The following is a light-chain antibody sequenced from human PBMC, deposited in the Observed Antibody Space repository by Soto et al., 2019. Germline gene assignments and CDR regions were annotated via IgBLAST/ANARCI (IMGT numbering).Light chain of an antibody. CDR3: QQYAGSPT. Sequence: QINQSAATLSANVGDRVTITCRASETISRWLVWYQQKPGKAPNLLIYKASNLESGVPSRFSGSGSGTEFTLTIDGLQPDDLATYYCQQYAGSPTFAQGTKVDIK. CDR1: ETISRW. CDR2: KAS. J-gene: IGKJ1*01. V-gene: IGKV1-5*03.